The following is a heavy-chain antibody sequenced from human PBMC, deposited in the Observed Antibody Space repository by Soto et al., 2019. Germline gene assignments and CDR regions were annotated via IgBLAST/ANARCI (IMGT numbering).Heavy chain of an antibody. J-gene: IGHJ6*02. CDR1: GGTFSSYA. V-gene: IGHV1-69*06. CDR3: VRLGYCSSTSCYKDYYYYYGMDV. Sequence: SVKVSCKASGGTFSSYAISWVRQAPGQGLEWMGGIIPIFGTANYAQKFQGRVTITADKSISTAYLQWSSLKASDTAMYYCVRLGYCSSTSCYKDYYYYYGMDVWGQGTTVTVSS. D-gene: IGHD2-2*02. CDR2: IIPIFGTA.